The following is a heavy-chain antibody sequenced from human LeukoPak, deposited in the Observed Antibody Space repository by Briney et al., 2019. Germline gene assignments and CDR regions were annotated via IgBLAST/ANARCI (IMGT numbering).Heavy chain of an antibody. Sequence: ASVKVSCKASGYTFTGYYMHWVRQAPGQGLEWMGWINPNSGGTNYAQKFQGRVTMTRDTSISTAYTELSRLRSDDTAVYYCARFQIVVVPAAINWFDPWGQGTLVTVSS. CDR2: INPNSGGT. V-gene: IGHV1-2*02. D-gene: IGHD2-2*02. CDR1: GYTFTGYY. CDR3: ARFQIVVVPAAINWFDP. J-gene: IGHJ5*02.